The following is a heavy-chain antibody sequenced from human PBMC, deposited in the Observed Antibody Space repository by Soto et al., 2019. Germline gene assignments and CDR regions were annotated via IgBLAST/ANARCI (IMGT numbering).Heavy chain of an antibody. J-gene: IGHJ6*02. V-gene: IGHV3-23*01. CDR1: GFTFSSSA. D-gene: IGHD1-26*01. Sequence: PGASLRLSCAGSGFTFSSSALSWVRQTPGKGLEWVSAISGSGGSTYYADSVKGRFTISRDNSKNTLYLQMNSLRAEDTAVYYCAKAVRRGNSGSFLIRHYYYGMDVWGQGTTVTVSS. CDR3: AKAVRRGNSGSFLIRHYYYGMDV. CDR2: ISGSGGST.